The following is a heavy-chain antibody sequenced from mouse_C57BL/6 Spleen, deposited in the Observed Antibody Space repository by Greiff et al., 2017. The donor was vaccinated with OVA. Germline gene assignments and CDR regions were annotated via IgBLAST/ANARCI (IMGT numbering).Heavy chain of an antibody. CDR1: GFTFSDYG. V-gene: IGHV5-17*01. D-gene: IGHD1-1*01. Sequence: EVQRVESGGGLVKPGGSLKLSCAASGFTFSDYGMHWVRQAPEKGLEWVAYISSGSSTIYYADTVKGRFTISRDNAKNTLFLQMTSLRSEDTAMYYCARRDYVNAMDYWGQGTSVTVSS. CDR2: ISSGSSTI. CDR3: ARRDYVNAMDY. J-gene: IGHJ4*01.